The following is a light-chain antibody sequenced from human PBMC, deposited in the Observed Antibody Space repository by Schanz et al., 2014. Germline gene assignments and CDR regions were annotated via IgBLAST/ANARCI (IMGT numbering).Light chain of an antibody. CDR1: QSISTAY. CDR3: QLYGTSPPWT. J-gene: IGKJ1*01. V-gene: IGKV3-20*01. CDR2: GAS. Sequence: EVVLTQSPGTLSLSPGERATLSCRASQSISTAYLAWYQHKLGQAPRLLIYGASNRPTGIPDRFSGSGSGTDFTLTISGLEPEDSAIYYCQLYGTSPPWTFGQGTKVEIK.